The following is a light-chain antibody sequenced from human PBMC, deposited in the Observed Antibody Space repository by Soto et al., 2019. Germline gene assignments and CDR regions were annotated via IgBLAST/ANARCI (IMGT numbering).Light chain of an antibody. Sequence: SYELTQSPSVSVAPGQTARITCGGNDIGSERVNWYLQKPGQAPVLVVYDDRDRPSGIPDRFSGSNSGNTATLTISRVEVGDEADYYCQVWLRARDHPGVFGTGTKVTVL. V-gene: IGLV3-21*02. CDR2: DDR. CDR3: QVWLRARDHPGV. J-gene: IGLJ1*01. CDR1: DIGSER.